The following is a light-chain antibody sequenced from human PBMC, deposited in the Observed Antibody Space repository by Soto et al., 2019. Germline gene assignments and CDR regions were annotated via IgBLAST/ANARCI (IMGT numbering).Light chain of an antibody. Sequence: QSALTQPASVSGSPGQSITISCTGTSSDVGAYNYVSWYQQHPGKAPKLMIFAVSNRPSGVSNRFSGSKSGNTASLTISGLQAEDEADYYCSSYTSSRTLVFGGGTKLTVL. CDR2: AVS. V-gene: IGLV2-14*03. CDR3: SSYTSSRTLV. J-gene: IGLJ3*02. CDR1: SSDVGAYNY.